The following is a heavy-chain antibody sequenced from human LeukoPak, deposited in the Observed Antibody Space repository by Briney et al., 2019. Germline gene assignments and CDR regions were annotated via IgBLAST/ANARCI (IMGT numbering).Heavy chain of an antibody. J-gene: IGHJ4*02. CDR2: ISWNSGSI. D-gene: IGHD3-22*01. Sequence: PGRSLRLSCAASGFTFDDYAMHWVRQAPGKGLEWVSGISWNSGSIGYADSVKGRFTISRDNAKNSLYLQMNSLRAEDMALYYCAKGTKRSGYCPFDYWGQGNLVTVSS. V-gene: IGHV3-9*03. CDR1: GFTFDDYA. CDR3: AKGTKRSGYCPFDY.